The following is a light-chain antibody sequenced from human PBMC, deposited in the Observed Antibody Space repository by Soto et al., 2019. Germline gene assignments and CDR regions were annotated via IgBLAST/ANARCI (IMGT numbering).Light chain of an antibody. CDR1: QPVSSH. CDR2: AAS. Sequence: EIVMTQSPATLSVSPGEGATLSCRANQPVSSHLAWYQHKPGQAPRLLIHAASTTAPGVPVRFSGSGSGTEFTLTISSLQSEDFAVYYCQQYNRWPFPFGQGTKLEI. CDR3: QQYNRWPFP. J-gene: IGKJ2*01. V-gene: IGKV3-15*01.